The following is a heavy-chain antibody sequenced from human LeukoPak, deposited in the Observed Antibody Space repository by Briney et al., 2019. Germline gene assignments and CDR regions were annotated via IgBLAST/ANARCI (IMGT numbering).Heavy chain of an antibody. D-gene: IGHD2-2*01. J-gene: IGHJ4*02. CDR2: ISSSRSTI. Sequence: PGGSLRLSCAASGFTFSGYSMNWVRQAPGKGLEWVSYISSSRSTIYYADSVKGRFTISRDNAKNSLYLELNSLRAEDTAVYYCARGYCSSSTCDVCSDYWGQGTLVTVSS. V-gene: IGHV3-48*04. CDR3: ARGYCSSSTCDVCSDY. CDR1: GFTFSGYS.